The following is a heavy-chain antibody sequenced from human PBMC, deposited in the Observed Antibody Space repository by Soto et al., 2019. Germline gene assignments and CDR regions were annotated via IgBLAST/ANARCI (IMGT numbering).Heavy chain of an antibody. V-gene: IGHV3-30*18. Sequence: QVQLVESGGGVVQPGRSLRLSCAASGFTFSSYGMHWVRQAPGKGLEWVAVISYDGSNKYYADSVKGRFTISRDNSKNTLYLQMNSLRAEDTAVYYCAKADYGDYLCYWGQGTLVTVSS. CDR1: GFTFSSYG. CDR3: AKADYGDYLCY. J-gene: IGHJ4*02. CDR2: ISYDGSNK. D-gene: IGHD4-17*01.